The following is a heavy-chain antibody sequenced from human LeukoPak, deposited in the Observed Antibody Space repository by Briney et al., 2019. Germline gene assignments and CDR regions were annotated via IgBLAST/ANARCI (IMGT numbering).Heavy chain of an antibody. CDR1: RGTSSSNA. Sequence: SLKVSSKTPRGTSSSNAIRSVRHAAQQGVERMGRIIPILDTTNYAQKFQGRATITADKSTTTVYMELSSLRSEDTAVYYCARALNSGSYRGSFDYWGQGTQVTVSS. CDR3: ARALNSGSYRGSFDY. J-gene: IGHJ4*02. V-gene: IGHV1-69*04. CDR2: IIPILDTT. D-gene: IGHD1-26*01.